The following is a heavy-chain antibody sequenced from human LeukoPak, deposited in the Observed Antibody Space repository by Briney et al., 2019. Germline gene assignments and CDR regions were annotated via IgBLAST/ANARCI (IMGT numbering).Heavy chain of an antibody. CDR3: ARDRPGMAAAGEAC. CDR1: GFTISNNY. J-gene: IGHJ4*02. D-gene: IGHD6-13*01. V-gene: IGHV3-53*01. Sequence: QAGGSLRLSCAASGFTISNNYMSWVRQAPGKGLEWVSVIYSGGTTYYADSVKGRFTISRDNSKNTLYLQMNSLRVDDTAVYYCARDRPGMAAAGEACWGQGTLVTVSS. CDR2: IYSGGTT.